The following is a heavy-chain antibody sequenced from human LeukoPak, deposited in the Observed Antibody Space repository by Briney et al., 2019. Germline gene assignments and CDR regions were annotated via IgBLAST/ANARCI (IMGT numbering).Heavy chain of an antibody. CDR2: VGYVGKNK. Sequence: TGGTLRLSCAASGFTFSSYGMRWVRQAPGKGLEWVAVVGYVGKNKYYPDSVNRRFTISRDISKNTLDLQMNSLRAEDTAVYYCARSTSSEYDIYHFDYWGQGTLVTVSS. V-gene: IGHV3-33*01. CDR3: ARSTSSEYDIYHFDY. CDR1: GFTFSSYG. D-gene: IGHD3-9*01. J-gene: IGHJ4*02.